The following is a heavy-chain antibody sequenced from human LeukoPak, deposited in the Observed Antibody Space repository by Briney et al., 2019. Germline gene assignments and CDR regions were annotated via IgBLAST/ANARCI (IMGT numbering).Heavy chain of an antibody. J-gene: IGHJ6*02. V-gene: IGHV1-18*01. CDR2: ISGYNGNT. D-gene: IGHD2-2*01. Sequence: APVKVSCKASGYTFNKYGVSWVRQAPVQGLEWMGWISGYNGNTDYAQKFQDRVTMTTDTSTSTVYLELRSLRSDDTAVYYCARSVHVKSYCNTISCSGEGMDVWGQGTTVIVSS. CDR3: ARSVHVKSYCNTISCSGEGMDV. CDR1: GYTFNKYG.